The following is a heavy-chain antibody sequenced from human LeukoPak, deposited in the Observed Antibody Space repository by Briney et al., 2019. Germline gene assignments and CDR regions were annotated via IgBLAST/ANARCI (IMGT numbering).Heavy chain of an antibody. CDR1: GGSISSGSYY. D-gene: IGHD3-10*01. CDR3: ASGYGSGAYYFDY. V-gene: IGHV4-61*02. Sequence: SETLSLTCTVPGGSISSGSYYWSWIRQPAGKGLEWIGRIYTSGSTNYNPSLKSRVTISVDTSKNQFSLKLSSVAAADTAVYYCASGYGSGAYYFDYWGQGTLVAVSS. CDR2: IYTSGST. J-gene: IGHJ4*02.